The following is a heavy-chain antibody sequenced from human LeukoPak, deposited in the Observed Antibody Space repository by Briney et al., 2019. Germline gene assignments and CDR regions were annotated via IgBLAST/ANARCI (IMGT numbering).Heavy chain of an antibody. V-gene: IGHV3-21*01. D-gene: IGHD3-3*01. Sequence: PGGSLRLSCAASGFTFSSYSMNWVRQAPGKGLEWVSSISSSSSYIYYADSVKGRFTISRDKSKNTLYLQMNSLRAEDTAVYNCAREGSITIFGVVITHYYMDVWGKGTTVTVSS. CDR2: ISSSSSYI. CDR1: GFTFSSYS. CDR3: AREGSITIFGVVITHYYMDV. J-gene: IGHJ6*03.